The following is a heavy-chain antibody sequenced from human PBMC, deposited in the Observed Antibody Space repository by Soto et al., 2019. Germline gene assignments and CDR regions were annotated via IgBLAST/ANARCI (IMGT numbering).Heavy chain of an antibody. J-gene: IGHJ4*01. V-gene: IGHV1-46*01. CDR1: GYTFTSYY. Sequence: ASAKVYGKASGYTFTSYYMHWVRQAPGQGLEWMGIINPSGGSTSYAQKFQGRVTMTTDTSTSTAYMELRSLRSDDTAVYYCARDLGQRNYLDTCAPDYWG. CDR3: ARDLGQRNYLDTCAPDY. D-gene: IGHD3-16*01. CDR2: INPSGGST.